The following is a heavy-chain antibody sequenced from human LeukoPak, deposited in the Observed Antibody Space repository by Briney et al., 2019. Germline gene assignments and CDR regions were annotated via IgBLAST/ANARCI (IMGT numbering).Heavy chain of an antibody. CDR1: GFTFSSYS. D-gene: IGHD2-2*01. J-gene: IGHJ6*02. Sequence: GGSLRLSCAASGFTFSSYSMNWVRQAPGKGLEWVSSISSSSSYIYYADSVKGRFTISRDNAKNSLYLQMNSLRAEDTAVYYCARYKQTLGYCSSTSCYGYYYYGVDVWGQGTTVTVSS. CDR3: ARYKQTLGYCSSTSCYGYYYYGVDV. CDR2: ISSSSSYI. V-gene: IGHV3-21*01.